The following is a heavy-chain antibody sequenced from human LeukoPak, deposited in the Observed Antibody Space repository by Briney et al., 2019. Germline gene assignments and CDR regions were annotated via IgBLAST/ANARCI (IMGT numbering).Heavy chain of an antibody. CDR2: IYYSGST. CDR1: GGSISSYY. V-gene: IGHV4-59*08. J-gene: IGHJ5*02. D-gene: IGHD3-10*01. CDR3: ARLRGNWFDP. Sequence: SEALSLTCTVSGGSISSYYWSWIRQPPGKGLEWIGYIYYSGSTNYNPSLKSRVTISVDTSKNQFSLKLSSVTAADTAVYYCARLRGNWFDPWGQGTLVTVSS.